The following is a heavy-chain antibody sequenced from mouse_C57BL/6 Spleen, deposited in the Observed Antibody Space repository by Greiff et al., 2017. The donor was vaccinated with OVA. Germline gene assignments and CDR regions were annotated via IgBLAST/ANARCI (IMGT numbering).Heavy chain of an antibody. J-gene: IGHJ2*01. CDR2: IDPSDSYT. CDR3: ARWGESDY. Sequence: QVQLQQPGAELVMPGASVKLSCKASGYTFTSYWMHWVKQRPGQGLEWIGEIDPSDSYTNYNQKFKGKSTLTVDKSSSTAYMQLSSLTSEDSAVYYCARWGESDYWGQGTTLTVSS. CDR1: GYTFTSYW. V-gene: IGHV1-69*01.